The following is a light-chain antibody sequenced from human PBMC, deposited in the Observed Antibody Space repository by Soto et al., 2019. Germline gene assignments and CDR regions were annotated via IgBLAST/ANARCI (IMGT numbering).Light chain of an antibody. CDR2: GAS. Sequence: EIVLTQSPGTLSLTPGERGTLSCRASQSVSSSYLAWYQQKPGQAPRLLIYGASSRATGIPDRFSGSGSGTDFSLTISRLEPEDFAVYYCQQYRSSPTFGPGTKVEIK. V-gene: IGKV3-20*01. CDR3: QQYRSSPT. J-gene: IGKJ3*01. CDR1: QSVSSSY.